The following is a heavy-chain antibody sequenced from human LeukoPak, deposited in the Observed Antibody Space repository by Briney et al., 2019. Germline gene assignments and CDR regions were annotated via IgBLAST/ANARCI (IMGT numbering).Heavy chain of an antibody. V-gene: IGHV3-73*01. CDR2: IRSNANNYAT. CDR3: TSLDHGYTNYFDY. Sequence: PGGSLRLSCAASGFTFSGAAIHWVRQASGKGLEWVGRIRSNANNYATSYAASVTGRFTISRDDSKNTAFLQMNSLKTEDTAVYYCTSLDHGYTNYFDYWGQGTLVTVSS. J-gene: IGHJ4*02. CDR1: GFTFSGAA. D-gene: IGHD3-16*02.